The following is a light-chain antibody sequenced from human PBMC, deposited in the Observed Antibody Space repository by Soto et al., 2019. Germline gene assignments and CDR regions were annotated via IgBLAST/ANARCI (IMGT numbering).Light chain of an antibody. CDR3: QQYHKWPPIT. CDR2: GAS. Sequence: EIVLTQSPATLSSFPGDRVTLSCRASQTINNNVAWYQLKDGQVPRLVIYGASTRATDIPARFRGGGSGTEFTLTISSLQSEDSAVYYCQQYHKWPPITFGQGTRLEI. V-gene: IGKV3-15*01. J-gene: IGKJ5*01. CDR1: QTINNN.